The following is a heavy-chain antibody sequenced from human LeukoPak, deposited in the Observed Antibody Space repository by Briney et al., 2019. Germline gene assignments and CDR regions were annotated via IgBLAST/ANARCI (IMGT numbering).Heavy chain of an antibody. V-gene: IGHV3-64D*09. J-gene: IGHJ4*02. CDR3: VKDRVWSAYYTGPDC. CDR2: ISSNGGST. Sequence: PAGSLRLSCSASGFTFSSYTMHWVRQAPGKGLEYVSAISSNGGSTYYADSVKGRFTITRDNSKNTLYLQMSSLRAEDTAVYYCVKDRVWSAYYTGPDCWGQGTLVTVSS. D-gene: IGHD3-3*01. CDR1: GFTFSSYT.